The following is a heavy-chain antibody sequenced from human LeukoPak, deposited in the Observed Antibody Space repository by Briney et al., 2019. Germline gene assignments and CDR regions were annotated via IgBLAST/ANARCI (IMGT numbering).Heavy chain of an antibody. CDR2: IWYDGSNK. CDR1: RFTFSSYG. D-gene: IGHD3-10*01. V-gene: IGHV3-33*01. Sequence: GGALRLSCAASRFTFSSYGMHWVRQAPGKGLGWVAVIWYDGSNKYYADSVKGRFTISRDNSKNTLYLQMNSLRAEDTAVYYCARDRNMVRGVSRGYNWFDPWGQGTLVTVSS. J-gene: IGHJ5*02. CDR3: ARDRNMVRGVSRGYNWFDP.